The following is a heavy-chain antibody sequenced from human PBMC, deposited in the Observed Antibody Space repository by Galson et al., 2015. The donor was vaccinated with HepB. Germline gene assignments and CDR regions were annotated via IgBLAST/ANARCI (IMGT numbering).Heavy chain of an antibody. J-gene: IGHJ4*02. Sequence: SVKVSCKASGYTFTSYYMHWVRRAPGQGLEWMGIINPSGGSTSYAQKFQGRVTMTRDTSTSTVYMELSSLRSEDTAVYYCARDFGDYGSGSYLGACFDYWGQGTLVTVSS. CDR2: INPSGGST. CDR1: GYTFTSYY. V-gene: IGHV1-46*03. CDR3: ARDFGDYGSGSYLGACFDY. D-gene: IGHD3-10*01.